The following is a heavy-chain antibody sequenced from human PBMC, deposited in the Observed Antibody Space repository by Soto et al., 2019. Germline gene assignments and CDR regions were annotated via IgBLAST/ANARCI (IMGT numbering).Heavy chain of an antibody. D-gene: IGHD2-2*01. Sequence: SQTLSLTCAISGDSVSSNSAAWNWIRQSPSRGLEWLGRTYYRSKWYNDYAVSVKSRITINPDTSKNQFSLQLNSVTPEDTAVYYCARDIVVVPAAYYYYYYGMDVWGQGNPGHRLL. V-gene: IGHV6-1*01. J-gene: IGHJ6*02. CDR3: ARDIVVVPAAYYYYYYGMDV. CDR1: GDSVSSNSAA. CDR2: TYYRSKWYN.